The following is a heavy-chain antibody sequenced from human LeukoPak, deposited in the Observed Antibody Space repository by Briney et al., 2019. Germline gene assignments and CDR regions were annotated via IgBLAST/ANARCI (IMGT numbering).Heavy chain of an antibody. Sequence: GESLKISCKGSGYSFTSYWIGWVRQMPGKGLEWMGIIYPGDSDTRYSPSFQGQVTISADKSISTAYLQWSSLKASDTAMYYCARAGYCSSTSCYSFGYWGQGTLVTVSS. CDR1: GYSFTSYW. CDR2: IYPGDSDT. D-gene: IGHD2-2*01. J-gene: IGHJ4*02. CDR3: ARAGYCSSTSCYSFGY. V-gene: IGHV5-51*01.